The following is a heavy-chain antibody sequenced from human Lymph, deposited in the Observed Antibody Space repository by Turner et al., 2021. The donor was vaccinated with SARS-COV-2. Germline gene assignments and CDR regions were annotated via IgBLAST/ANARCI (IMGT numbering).Heavy chain of an antibody. Sequence: QVQLVESGGGVVQPGRSLRLSCAASGFTFSSYAMHWVRQAPGKGLEWVAVISYDGSNKYYAESVKGRFTISRDNSKNTLYLQMTSLRPEDTAVYYCARPSSGSYFSPFDYWGQGTLVTVSS. CDR1: GFTFSSYA. CDR3: ARPSSGSYFSPFDY. CDR2: ISYDGSNK. J-gene: IGHJ4*02. V-gene: IGHV3-30-3*01. D-gene: IGHD1-26*01.